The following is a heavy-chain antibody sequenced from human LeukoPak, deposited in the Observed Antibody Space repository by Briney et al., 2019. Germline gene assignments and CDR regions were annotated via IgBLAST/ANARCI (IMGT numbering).Heavy chain of an antibody. J-gene: IGHJ6*03. V-gene: IGHV1-2*02. CDR1: GATFTTYA. CDR3: AREDYGGKRNYYYMDV. Sequence: ASVKVSCKASGATFTTYAIIWVRQAPGQGLEWMGWINPNSGGTNYAQKFQGRVTMTRDTSISTAYMELSRLRSDDTAVYYCAREDYGGKRNYYYMDVWGKGTTVTVSS. CDR2: INPNSGGT. D-gene: IGHD4-23*01.